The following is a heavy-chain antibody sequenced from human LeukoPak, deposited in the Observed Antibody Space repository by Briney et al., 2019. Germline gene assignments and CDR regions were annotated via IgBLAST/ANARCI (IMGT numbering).Heavy chain of an antibody. CDR1: GFTFSSYG. CDR2: IRYDGSNK. D-gene: IGHD5-24*01. J-gene: IGHJ4*02. V-gene: IGHV3-30*02. Sequence: GGSLRLSCAASGFTFSSYGMHWVRQAPGKGLEWVAFIRYDGSNKYYADSVKGRFTISRDNSKNTLYLQMNSLRAEDTAVYYCAKASAPLLKGVEMATIFDYWGQGTLVTVSS. CDR3: AKASAPLLKGVEMATIFDY.